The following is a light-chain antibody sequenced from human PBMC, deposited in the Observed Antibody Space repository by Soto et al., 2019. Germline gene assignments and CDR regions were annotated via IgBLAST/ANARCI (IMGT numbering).Light chain of an antibody. V-gene: IGLV2-14*01. Sequence: QSALTQPASVSGSPGQSITIPCTGTSSDAGGYNYVSWYQQHPGKAPKLMIYDVSNRPSGVSNRFSGSKSGNTASLTISGLQAEDEADYYGSSYTSSSTEVFGGGTKLTVL. J-gene: IGLJ2*01. CDR1: SSDAGGYNY. CDR3: SSYTSSSTEV. CDR2: DVS.